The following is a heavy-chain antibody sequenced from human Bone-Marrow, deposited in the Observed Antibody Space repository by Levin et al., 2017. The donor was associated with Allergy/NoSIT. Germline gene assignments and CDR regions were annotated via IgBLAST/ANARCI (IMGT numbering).Heavy chain of an antibody. V-gene: IGHV3-11*01. J-gene: IGHJ4*02. CDR1: GFIFGDYY. Sequence: GESLKISCTTSGFIFGDYYMSWIHQAPGKGLEWISYMKDSNGTLYYADSVRGRFTISRDNDKKTLYLQMSSLRVEDTAMYYCATDFPFDNWGQGTLVTVSS. CDR2: MKDSNGTL. CDR3: ATDFPFDN. D-gene: IGHD2/OR15-2a*01.